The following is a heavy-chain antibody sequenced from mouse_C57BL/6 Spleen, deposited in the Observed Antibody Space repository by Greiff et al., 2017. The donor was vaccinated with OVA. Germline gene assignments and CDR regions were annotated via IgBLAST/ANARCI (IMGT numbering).Heavy chain of an antibody. D-gene: IGHD1-1*01. V-gene: IGHV14-3*01. J-gene: IGHJ1*03. CDR2: IDPANGNT. CDR3: ARVPLLITTVVEGYFDV. Sequence: EVQLQQSVAELVRPGASVKLSCTASGFNIKNTYMHWVKQRPEQGLEWIGRIDPANGNTKYAPKFQGKATITADTSSNTAYLQLSSLTSEDTASYYCARVPLLITTVVEGYFDVWGTGTTVTVSS. CDR1: GFNIKNTY.